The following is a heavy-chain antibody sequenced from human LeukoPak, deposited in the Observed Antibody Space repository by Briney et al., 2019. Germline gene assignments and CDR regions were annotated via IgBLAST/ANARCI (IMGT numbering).Heavy chain of an antibody. CDR2: INPSGGST. J-gene: IGHJ3*02. D-gene: IGHD4-23*01. V-gene: IGHV1-46*01. CDR1: GGTFSSYA. Sequence: ASVKVSCKASGGTFSSYAISWVRQAPGQGLEWMGIINPSGGSTSYTQKFQGRVTMTRDMSTSTVYMELSSLRSEDTAVYYCARAVVTSPRSAFDIWGQGTMVTVSS. CDR3: ARAVVTSPRSAFDI.